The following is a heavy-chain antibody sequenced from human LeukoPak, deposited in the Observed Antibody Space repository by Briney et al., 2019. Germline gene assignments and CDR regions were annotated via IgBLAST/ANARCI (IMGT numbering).Heavy chain of an antibody. J-gene: IGHJ4*02. V-gene: IGHV4-39*07. D-gene: IGHD6-6*01. CDR1: GGSISSSSYY. CDR3: ARPSRQGLARHSSSSPFDY. CDR2: INHSGST. Sequence: PSETLSLTCTVSGGSISSSSYYWGWIRQPPGKGLEWIGEINHSGSTNYNPSLKSRVTISVDTSKNQFSLKLSSVTAADTAVYYCARPSRQGLARHSSSSPFDYWGQGTLVTVSS.